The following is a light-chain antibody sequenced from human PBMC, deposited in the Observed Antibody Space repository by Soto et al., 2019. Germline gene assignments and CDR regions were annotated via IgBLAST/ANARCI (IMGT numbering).Light chain of an antibody. J-gene: IGKJ4*01. V-gene: IGKV3-15*01. CDR2: GAS. CDR3: QHYNNWPLT. CDR1: QSVSTK. Sequence: EIVMTQSPATLSVSPGERATLSCRASQSVSTKLAWYKQKPRQAPRLLIYGASTRATGIPARFSGSGSGTEFTLTISSLQSEDFAVYYCQHYNNWPLTFGGGTKVEIK.